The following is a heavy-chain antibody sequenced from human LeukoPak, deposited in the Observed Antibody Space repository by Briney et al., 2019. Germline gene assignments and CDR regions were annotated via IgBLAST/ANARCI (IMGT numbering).Heavy chain of an antibody. CDR1: GYTFTSYW. CDR3: AALSGNTYYNY. CDR2: IYPGDSDT. D-gene: IGHD3-10*01. J-gene: IGHJ4*02. V-gene: IGHV5-51*01. Sequence: GESLKIFCKGSGYTFTSYWIAWVRQMPGKGLEWMGIIYPGDSDTRYSPSFQGQVTISADKSISTAYLQWGSLEASDIAVYYCAALSGNTYYNYWGQGTLVTVSS.